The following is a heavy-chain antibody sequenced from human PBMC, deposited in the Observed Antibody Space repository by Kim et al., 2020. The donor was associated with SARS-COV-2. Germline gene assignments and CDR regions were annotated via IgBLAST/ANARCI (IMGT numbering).Heavy chain of an antibody. J-gene: IGHJ4*02. V-gene: IGHV4-39*01. CDR3: ARFIAAAGKGFDY. Sequence: SETLSLTCTVSGGSISSSSYYWGWIRQPPGKGLEWIGSIYYSGSTYYNPSLKSRVTISVDTSKNQFSLKLSSVTAADTAVYYCARFIAAAGKGFDYWGQGTLVTVSS. CDR1: GGSISSSSYY. D-gene: IGHD6-13*01. CDR2: IYYSGST.